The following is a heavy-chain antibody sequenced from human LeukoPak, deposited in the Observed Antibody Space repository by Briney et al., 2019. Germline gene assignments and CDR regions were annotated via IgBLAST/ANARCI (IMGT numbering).Heavy chain of an antibody. D-gene: IGHD1-26*01. CDR2: INPNTGGT. J-gene: IGHJ3*02. CDR1: GYTFTDYY. Sequence: GASVKVSCKASGYTFTDYYMHWVRQAPGQGLEWMGWINPNTGGTNYAQKLQGRVTMTTDTSTSTAYMELRSLRSDDTAVYYCARVKSYEGAFDIWGQGTMVTVSS. V-gene: IGHV1-2*02. CDR3: ARVKSYEGAFDI.